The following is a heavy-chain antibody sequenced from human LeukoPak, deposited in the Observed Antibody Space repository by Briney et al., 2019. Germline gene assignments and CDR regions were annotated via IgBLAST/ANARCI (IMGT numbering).Heavy chain of an antibody. D-gene: IGHD3-3*01. J-gene: IGHJ4*02. V-gene: IGHV1-69*05. Sequence: GASVKVSCTASGGTFSSYAISWVRQAPGQGLEWMGGIIPIFGTANYAQKFQGRVTITTDESTSTAYMELSSLRSEDTAVYYCARGLGGGFWSSYPSCFDYWGQGTLVTVSS. CDR1: GGTFSSYA. CDR2: IIPIFGTA. CDR3: ARGLGGGFWSSYPSCFDY.